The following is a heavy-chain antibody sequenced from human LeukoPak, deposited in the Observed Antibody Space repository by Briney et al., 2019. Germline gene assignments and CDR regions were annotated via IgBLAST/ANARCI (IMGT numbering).Heavy chain of an antibody. V-gene: IGHV3-66*04. CDR2: IYSGDST. CDR1: GFTVRSNY. CDR3: ARLDSGYYYFHQ. D-gene: IGHD5-12*01. Sequence: GGSLRLSCAVFGFTVRSNYMSWVRQAPGKGLEWVSDIYSGDSTDYADSVKGRFIISRDKSKDTLYLQMNSLRAGDTAVYYCARLDSGYYYFHQWGQGALVTVSS. J-gene: IGHJ4*02.